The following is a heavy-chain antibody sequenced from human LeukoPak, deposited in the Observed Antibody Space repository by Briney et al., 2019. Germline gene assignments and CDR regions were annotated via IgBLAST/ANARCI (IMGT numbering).Heavy chain of an antibody. CDR2: INPSGGST. J-gene: IGHJ3*02. D-gene: IGHD3-10*01. Sequence: GASVKVSCKASGYTFTSYYMHWVRQAPGQGLEWMGIINPSGGSTSYAQKFQGRVTMTRDTSTSTVYMELSSLRSEDTAVYYCARAVGGSGSYPVGGHAFDIWGQGTMVTVSS. V-gene: IGHV1-46*01. CDR1: GYTFTSYY. CDR3: ARAVGGSGSYPVGGHAFDI.